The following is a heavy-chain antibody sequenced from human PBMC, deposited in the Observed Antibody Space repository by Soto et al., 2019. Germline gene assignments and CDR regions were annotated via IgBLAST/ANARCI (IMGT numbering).Heavy chain of an antibody. V-gene: IGHV1-69*06. CDR3: ARVDRSHIDVACGFDDFDY. J-gene: IGHJ4*02. Sequence: ASVKVSCKASGCTFSSYAISWVRQAPGQGLEWMGGIIPIFGTANYAQKFQGRVTITADKSTSTAYMELTSLRSEDTAVYYCARVDRSHIDVACGFDDFDYWGQGNLVTVSS. D-gene: IGHD6-19*01. CDR2: IIPIFGTA. CDR1: GCTFSSYA.